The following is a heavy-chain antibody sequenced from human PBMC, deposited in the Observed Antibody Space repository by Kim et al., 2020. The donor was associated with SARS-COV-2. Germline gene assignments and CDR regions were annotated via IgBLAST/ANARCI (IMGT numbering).Heavy chain of an antibody. J-gene: IGHJ4*02. CDR2: IYYNGDSNT. D-gene: IGHD3-10*01. Sequence: GESLKISCKASGYSFTSYWIGWVRQMPGKGLEWMGIIYYNGDSNTKYSPSFQGQVTISAYKSMSTAYLQWSSLKASDSAMYYCGRLGTGSGSYSPFDYWGQGTLVTVSS. CDR1: GYSFTSYW. CDR3: GRLGTGSGSYSPFDY. V-gene: IGHV5-51*01.